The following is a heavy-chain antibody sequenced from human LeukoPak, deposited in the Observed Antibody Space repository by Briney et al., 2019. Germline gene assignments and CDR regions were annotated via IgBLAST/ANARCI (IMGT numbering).Heavy chain of an antibody. J-gene: IGHJ4*02. CDR1: GGSISSSSYY. CDR2: IYFSGST. D-gene: IGHD3-22*01. CDR3: ARGYFDNTGYWPFDY. V-gene: IGHV4-61*05. Sequence: SSETLSLTCTVSGGSISSSSYYWGWIRQPPGKGLEWIGYIYFSGSTNYNPSLKSRVTISVDTSKNQFSLKLSSVTAADTALYYCARGYFDNTGYWPFDYWGQGTLVTVSS.